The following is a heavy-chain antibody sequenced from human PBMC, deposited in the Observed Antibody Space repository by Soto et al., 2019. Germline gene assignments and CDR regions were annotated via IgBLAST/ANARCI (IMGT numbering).Heavy chain of an antibody. CDR1: GYTLTELS. Sequence: GASVKVSCKVPGYTLTELSVYWVRQAPGKGLEWMGGFDPEDGETIYAQKFQGRVTMTEDTSSDTAYMELSSLRFEDTAVYYCATGVTTFDYWGQGTLVTVSS. CDR3: ATGVTTFDY. V-gene: IGHV1-24*01. D-gene: IGHD4-17*01. CDR2: FDPEDGET. J-gene: IGHJ4*02.